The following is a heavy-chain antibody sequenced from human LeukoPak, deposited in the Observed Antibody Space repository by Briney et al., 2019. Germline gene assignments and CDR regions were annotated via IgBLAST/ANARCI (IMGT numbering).Heavy chain of an antibody. Sequence: ASVKVSCKASGYTFTGYYMHWVRQAPGQGLEWMGWINPNSGGTNYAQKFQGRVTMTRDTSISTAYMELSRLRSDDTAVYYCARDGYYYDSSGYYPLLDYWAREPWSPSPQ. CDR3: ARDGYYYDSSGYYPLLDY. J-gene: IGHJ4*02. CDR1: GYTFTGYY. CDR2: INPNSGGT. V-gene: IGHV1-2*02. D-gene: IGHD3-22*01.